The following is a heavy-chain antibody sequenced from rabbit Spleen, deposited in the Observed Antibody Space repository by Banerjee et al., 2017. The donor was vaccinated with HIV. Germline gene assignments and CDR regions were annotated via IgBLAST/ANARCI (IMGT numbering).Heavy chain of an antibody. D-gene: IGHD7-1*01. V-gene: IGHV1S40*01. CDR3: ATEATGRGQDFTF. CDR1: GFSFSSSYD. CDR2: INTGSNKI. Sequence: QSLEESGGDLVKPEGSLTLTCTASGFSFSSSYDMSWVRQAPGKGLEWIGDINTGSNKIYYASWAKGRVTISKTSSTTLTLQMTSLTAADTPTDFCATEATGRGQDFTFSGPGTLVTVS. J-gene: IGHJ4*01.